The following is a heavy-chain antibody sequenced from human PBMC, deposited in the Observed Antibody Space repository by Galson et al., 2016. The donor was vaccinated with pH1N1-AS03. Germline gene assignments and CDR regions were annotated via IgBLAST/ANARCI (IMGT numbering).Heavy chain of an antibody. CDR2: INPKSGVT. CDR1: GYTFTGFS. Sequence: SVKVSCKASGYTFTGFSINWVRQAPGQGLELMGWINPKSGVTNYAQEFQAWVTMTRDTSSSTAYMELSGLKSDDTAVYYCARDPRGPCTSSTCPTAYYFGMDVWGQGTTVIVSS. V-gene: IGHV1-2*04. CDR3: ARDPRGPCTSSTCPTAYYFGMDV. J-gene: IGHJ6*02. D-gene: IGHD2-2*01.